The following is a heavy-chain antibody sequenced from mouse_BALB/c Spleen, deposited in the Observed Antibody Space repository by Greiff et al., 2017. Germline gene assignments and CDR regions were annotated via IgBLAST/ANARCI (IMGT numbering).Heavy chain of an antibody. CDR1: GFSLTSYG. J-gene: IGHJ3*01. Sequence: VQLQESGPGLVAPSQSLSITCTVSGFSLTSYGVHWVRQPPGKGLEWLGVIWAGGSTNYNSALMSRLSISKDNSKSQVFLKMNSLQTDDTAMYYCARVGYYDFAYWGQGTLVTVSA. V-gene: IGHV2-9*02. CDR2: IWAGGST. D-gene: IGHD2-4*01. CDR3: ARVGYYDFAY.